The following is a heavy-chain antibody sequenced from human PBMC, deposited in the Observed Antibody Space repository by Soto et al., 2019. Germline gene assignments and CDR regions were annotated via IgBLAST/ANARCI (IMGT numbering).Heavy chain of an antibody. D-gene: IGHD3-3*01. CDR3: AKWAFSTYDFWSGSYFDY. CDR1: GFTFSSYA. CDR2: ISGSGGST. J-gene: IGHJ4*02. Sequence: GGSLRLSCAASGFTFSSYAMSWVRQAPGKGLEWVSAISGSGGSTYYADSVKGRFTISRDNSKNTLYLQMNSLRAEDTAVYYCAKWAFSTYDFWSGSYFDYWGQGTLVTVSS. V-gene: IGHV3-23*01.